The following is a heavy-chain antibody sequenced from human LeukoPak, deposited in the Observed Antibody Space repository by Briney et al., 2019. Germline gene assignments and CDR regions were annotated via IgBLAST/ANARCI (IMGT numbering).Heavy chain of an antibody. J-gene: IGHJ4*02. CDR2: IYSGGST. V-gene: IGHV3-66*02. CDR1: GFTFSSYS. D-gene: IGHD3-3*01. Sequence: GGSLRLSCAASGFTFSSYSMNWVRQAPGKGLEWVSVIYSGGSTYYADSVKSRFTISRDNSKNTLYLQMNSLRAEDTAVYYCARDRSGPFWRGYHYYFDYWGQGTLVTASS. CDR3: ARDRSGPFWRGYHYYFDY.